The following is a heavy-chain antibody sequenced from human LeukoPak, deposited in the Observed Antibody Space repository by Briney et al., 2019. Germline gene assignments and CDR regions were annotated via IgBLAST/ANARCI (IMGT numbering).Heavy chain of an antibody. CDR3: ARRAGAYSHPYDY. V-gene: IGHV3-53*01. D-gene: IGHD4/OR15-4a*01. CDR2: IHSGTT. Sequence: PGGSLRLSCAASGFTFSIYGMSWVRQAPGKGLEWVSFIHSGTTHYSDSVKGRFTISRDNSKNTLYLQMNSLRAEDTAVYYCARRAGAYSHPYDYWGQGTLVTVSS. J-gene: IGHJ4*02. CDR1: GFTFSIYG.